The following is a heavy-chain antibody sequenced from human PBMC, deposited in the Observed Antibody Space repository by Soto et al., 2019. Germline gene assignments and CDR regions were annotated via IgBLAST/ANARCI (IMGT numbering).Heavy chain of an antibody. CDR3: ARGSGSYATFDY. D-gene: IGHD1-26*01. CDR1: GFTFSSYG. CDR2: IWYDGSNK. Sequence: GESLKISCAASGFTFSSYGMHWVRQAPGKGLEWVAVIWYDGSNKYYADSVKGRFTISRDNSKNTLYLQMNSLRAEDTAVYYCARGSGSYATFDYWGQGTLVTVSS. J-gene: IGHJ4*02. V-gene: IGHV3-33*01.